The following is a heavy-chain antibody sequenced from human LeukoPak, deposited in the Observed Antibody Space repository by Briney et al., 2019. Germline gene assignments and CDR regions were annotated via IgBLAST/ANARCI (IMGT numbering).Heavy chain of an antibody. Sequence: GGSLRLSCAASGFTFSSYGMHWVRQAPGKGLEWVAVISYDGSNKYYADSVKGRFTISRDNSKNTLYLQMNSLRAEDTAVYYCARESDSELASAFDIWGQGTMVTVSS. CDR3: ARESDSELASAFDI. J-gene: IGHJ3*02. V-gene: IGHV3-30*03. CDR1: GFTFSSYG. CDR2: ISYDGSNK. D-gene: IGHD1-1*01.